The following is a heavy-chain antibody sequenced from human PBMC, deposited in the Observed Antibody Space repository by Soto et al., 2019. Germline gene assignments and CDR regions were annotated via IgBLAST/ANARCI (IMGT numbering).Heavy chain of an antibody. J-gene: IGHJ4*02. CDR2: IYHSGST. CDR3: ARVPDY. Sequence: QLQLQESGSGLVKPSQTLSLTCAVSGGSISSGGYSWSWIRQPPGKGLEWIGYIYHSGSTYYNPSLKSRLPISAARPKNQFSRKPSSVTAADTALYYCARVPDYWGQGTLVTVSS. CDR1: GGSISSGGYS. V-gene: IGHV4-30-2*01.